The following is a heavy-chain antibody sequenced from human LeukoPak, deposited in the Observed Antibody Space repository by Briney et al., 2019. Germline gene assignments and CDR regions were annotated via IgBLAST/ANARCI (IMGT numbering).Heavy chain of an antibody. CDR3: ARSGGPDY. CDR1: GFIFSDYF. V-gene: IGHV3-11*04. Sequence: GGSLRLSCAASGFIFSDYFMSWIRQAPEKGLEWVSYISSSSSTIYYADSVKGRFTISRDNAKNSLYLQMNSLRDEDTAVYYCARSGGPDYWGQGTLVTVSS. CDR2: ISSSSSTI. D-gene: IGHD3-10*01. J-gene: IGHJ4*02.